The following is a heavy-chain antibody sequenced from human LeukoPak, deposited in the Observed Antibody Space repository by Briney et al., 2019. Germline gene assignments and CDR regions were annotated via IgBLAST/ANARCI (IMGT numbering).Heavy chain of an antibody. D-gene: IGHD2-2*01. CDR2: IHPNRGDA. CDR1: GYTFTDNY. Sequence: GASVKVSCKSFGYTFTDNYIQWVRQAPGQGLEWMGWIHPNRGDANYGQKFQGRVTMTRDTSISTAYLELSRLTSDDTAVYYCARDLGQVVVPAWGQGTTVTVSS. J-gene: IGHJ6*02. CDR3: ARDLGQVVVPA. V-gene: IGHV1-2*02.